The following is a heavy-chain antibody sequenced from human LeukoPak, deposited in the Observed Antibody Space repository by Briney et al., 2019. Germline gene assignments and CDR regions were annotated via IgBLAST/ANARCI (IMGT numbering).Heavy chain of an antibody. Sequence: GRSLRLSCAASGFTFSSYGMHWVRQAPGKGLEWVAVISYDGSNKYYADSVKGRFTISRDNSKNTLYPQMNSLRAEDTAVYYCAKGDPSGYAYYYGMDVWGKGTTVTVSS. CDR3: AKGDPSGYAYYYGMDV. J-gene: IGHJ6*04. CDR2: ISYDGSNK. D-gene: IGHD5-12*01. V-gene: IGHV3-30*18. CDR1: GFTFSSYG.